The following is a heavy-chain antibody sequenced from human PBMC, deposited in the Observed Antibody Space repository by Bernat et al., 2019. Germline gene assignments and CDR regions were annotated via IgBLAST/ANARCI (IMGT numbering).Heavy chain of an antibody. CDR2: IDWDDDK. D-gene: IGHD2-8*02. CDR1: GFSLSTSGMC. Sequence: QVTLKESGPVLVKPSETLTLTCTFSGFSLSTSGMCVSWIRQPPGKALEWLALIDWDDDKYYSTSLKTRLTISKDTSKNQVVLTMTNMDPVDTATYYCARIRDIVLVGRVTWFDPWGQGTLVTVSS. J-gene: IGHJ5*02. V-gene: IGHV2-70*01. CDR3: ARIRDIVLVGRVTWFDP.